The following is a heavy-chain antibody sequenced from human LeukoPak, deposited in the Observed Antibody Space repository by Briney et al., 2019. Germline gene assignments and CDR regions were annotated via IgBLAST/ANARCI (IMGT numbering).Heavy chain of an antibody. D-gene: IGHD6-19*01. Sequence: SETLSLTCAVYGGSFSGYYWSWIRQPPGKGLEWIGEINHSESTNYDPSLKSRVTISVDTSKNQFSLKLSSVTPADTAVYYCARGRRSGWSPTYYYYGMDVWGQGTTVTVSS. CDR1: GGSFSGYY. J-gene: IGHJ6*02. CDR2: INHSEST. CDR3: ARGRRSGWSPTYYYYGMDV. V-gene: IGHV4-34*01.